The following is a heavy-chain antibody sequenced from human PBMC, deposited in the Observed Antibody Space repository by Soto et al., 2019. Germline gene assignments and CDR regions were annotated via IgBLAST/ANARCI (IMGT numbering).Heavy chain of an antibody. J-gene: IGHJ6*02. V-gene: IGHV3-13*05. Sequence: PGGSLRLSCAASGFTFSSYDMNWGRQATGKGLQWVSAIGSAGDPYYPGSVKCRFTISRENAKNTLYLQMNSLRAGDTAVYYCARGRYSGGTGDYFDGMDVWGQGTTVTVSS. CDR1: GFTFSSYD. D-gene: IGHD1-26*01. CDR2: IGSAGDP. CDR3: ARGRYSGGTGDYFDGMDV.